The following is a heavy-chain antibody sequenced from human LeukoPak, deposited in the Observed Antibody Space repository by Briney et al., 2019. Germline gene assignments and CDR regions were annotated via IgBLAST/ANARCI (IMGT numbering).Heavy chain of an antibody. J-gene: IGHJ5*01. V-gene: IGHV3-23*01. CDR1: GFAIRYCA. D-gene: IGHD6-19*01. CDR2: NYANSGTR. CDR3: AKPISGGMAVTADWFAP. Sequence: GGPQRLSCEASGFAIRYCAMSWLRQAPRKGLELVFTNYANSGTRSYAASVGRRFTISRDNSKNTLYLQLNTLRADDTAVYYCAKPISGGMAVTADWFAPWGQGTLVVVSS.